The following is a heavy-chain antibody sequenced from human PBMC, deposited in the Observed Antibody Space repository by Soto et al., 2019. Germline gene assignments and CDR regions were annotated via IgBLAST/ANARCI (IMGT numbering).Heavy chain of an antibody. J-gene: IGHJ6*02. CDR2: IYTSGST. CDR3: ARDPMYYYDSSGYYSDYYYYGMDV. D-gene: IGHD3-22*01. Sequence: SSETLSLTCTVSGGSISSYYWSWIRQPAGKGLEWIGRIYTSGSTNYNPSLKSRVTMSVDTSKNQFSLKLSSVTAADTAVYYCARDPMYYYDSSGYYSDYYYYGMDVWGQGTTVTVSS. V-gene: IGHV4-4*07. CDR1: GGSISSYY.